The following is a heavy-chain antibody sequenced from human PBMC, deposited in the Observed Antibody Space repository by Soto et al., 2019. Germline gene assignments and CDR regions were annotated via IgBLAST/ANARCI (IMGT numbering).Heavy chain of an antibody. D-gene: IGHD5-12*01. J-gene: IGHJ6*02. V-gene: IGHV4-4*02. CDR2: IYHSGST. CDR3: ARERVDIVGKRFCYGMDV. CDR1: GGSISSSNW. Sequence: PSETLSLTCAVSGGSISSSNWWSWVRQPPGKGLEWIGEIYHSGSTNYNPSLKSRVTISVDKSKNQFSLKLSSVTAADTAVYYCARERVDIVGKRFCYGMDVWGQGTTVTVSS.